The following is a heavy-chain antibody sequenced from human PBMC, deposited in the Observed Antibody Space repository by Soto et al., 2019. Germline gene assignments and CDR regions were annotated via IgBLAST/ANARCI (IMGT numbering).Heavy chain of an antibody. CDR1: GFTFSSYA. CDR3: AKDQYGDYWYFDL. V-gene: IGHV3-23*01. D-gene: IGHD4-17*01. Sequence: EVQLLESGGGLVQPGGSLRLSCAASGFTFSSYAMSWVRQAPGKGLEWVSAISGSGGSTYYADSVKGRFTISRDNSRNTLYLQMNSLRAEDTAVYYCAKDQYGDYWYFDLWGRGTLVTVSS. J-gene: IGHJ2*01. CDR2: ISGSGGST.